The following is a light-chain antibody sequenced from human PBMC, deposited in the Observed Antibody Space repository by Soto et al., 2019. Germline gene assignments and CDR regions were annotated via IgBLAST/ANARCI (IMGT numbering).Light chain of an antibody. J-gene: IGKJ1*01. V-gene: IGKV1-39*01. CDR2: AAS. CDR1: QSINSY. CDR3: QQSYSTVST. Sequence: DIPMTQSPSSLSASVGDRVTITCRASQSINSYLNWYQQKPGKAPKLLIYAASSLQSGVPSRFSGSGSGTDFTLTISSLQPEDFATYYCQQSYSTVSTFGQGTKVEIK.